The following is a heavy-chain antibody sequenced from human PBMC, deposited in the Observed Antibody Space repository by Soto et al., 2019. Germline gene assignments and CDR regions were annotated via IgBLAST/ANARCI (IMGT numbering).Heavy chain of an antibody. V-gene: IGHV3-53*02. CDR1: GFTVSSYY. D-gene: IGHD4-17*01. J-gene: IGHJ2*01. CDR2: IYSGGST. CDR3: VRETTGYFDL. Sequence: EVQLVETGGGLIQPGGSLRLSCAASGFTVSSYYMSWVRQAPGKGLEWVSVIYSGGSTYYADSVKGRFTISSDNSKSTLYLQMNSLRAEDTAVYYCVRETTGYFDLWGRGTLVTVSS.